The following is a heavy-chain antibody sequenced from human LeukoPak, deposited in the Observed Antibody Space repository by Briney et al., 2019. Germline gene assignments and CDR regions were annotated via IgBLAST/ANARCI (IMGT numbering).Heavy chain of an antibody. CDR2: IYYSGST. Sequence: SETLSLTCAVSSGSISSNYYYWGWIRQPPGKGLEWIGSIYYSGSTYYNPSLKSRVTISVDTSKNQFSLKLSSVTAADTAVYYCAGGHWGSFDYWGQGTLVTVSS. D-gene: IGHD7-27*01. CDR3: AGGHWGSFDY. V-gene: IGHV4-39*01. J-gene: IGHJ4*02. CDR1: SGSISSNYYY.